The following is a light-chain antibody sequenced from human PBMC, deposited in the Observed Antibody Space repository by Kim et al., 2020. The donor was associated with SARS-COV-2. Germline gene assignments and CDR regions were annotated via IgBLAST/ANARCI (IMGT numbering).Light chain of an antibody. CDR2: GAS. J-gene: IGKJ2*01. CDR3: QHYNNWPLMYT. CDR1: QSNSNG. Sequence: RRKRVAHSCRAKQSNSNGLALDQQRPGQTPRLLIYGASTRATWVPARVNGSWSGTEFTLTNSSLQSEDFAVYFCQHYNNWPLMYTFGQGTKLEI. V-gene: IGKV3-15*01.